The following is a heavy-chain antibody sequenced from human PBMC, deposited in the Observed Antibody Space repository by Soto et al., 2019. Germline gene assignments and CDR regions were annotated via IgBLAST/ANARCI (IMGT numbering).Heavy chain of an antibody. D-gene: IGHD3-9*01. CDR2: VSASGLNT. J-gene: IGHJ4*02. CDR1: GFTFSTYA. V-gene: IGHV3-23*01. Sequence: GGSLRLSCASSGFTFSTYAMAWVRQAPGKGLEWVSGVSASGLNTDYADPVKGRFYISRDNSKKTLYLQMNSLRAEDTAMYYCVRVFDTYYFDLWGKGNMVTVS. CDR3: VRVFDTYYFDL.